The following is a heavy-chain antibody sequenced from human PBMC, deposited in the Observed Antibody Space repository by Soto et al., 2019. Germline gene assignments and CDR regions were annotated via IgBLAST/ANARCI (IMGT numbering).Heavy chain of an antibody. CDR2: IFFTGSA. V-gene: IGHV4-61*01. CDR1: GGSVSTGSYD. J-gene: IGHJ6*02. CDR3: ARDGHGMDV. Sequence: SETLSLTSTVSGGSVSTGSYDWSWIRQPPGKGLEWIGKIFFTGSAHYNPSLRNRVTMSVDTSKGQFSLTLTSVTAADTAVYYCARDGHGMDVWGQGTTVTVSS.